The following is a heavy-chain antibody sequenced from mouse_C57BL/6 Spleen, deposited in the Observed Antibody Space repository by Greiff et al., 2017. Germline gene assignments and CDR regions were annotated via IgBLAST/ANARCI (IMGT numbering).Heavy chain of an antibody. CDR3: ARQRENWYFDV. V-gene: IGHV5-6*01. CDR2: ISSGGSYT. CDR1: GFTFSSYG. Sequence: DVHLVESGGDLVKPGGSLKLSCAASGFTFSSYGMSWVRQTPDKRLEWVATISSGGSYTYYPDSVKGRFTISRDNAKNTLYLQMSSLKSEDTAMYYCARQRENWYFDVWGTGTTVTVSS. J-gene: IGHJ1*03.